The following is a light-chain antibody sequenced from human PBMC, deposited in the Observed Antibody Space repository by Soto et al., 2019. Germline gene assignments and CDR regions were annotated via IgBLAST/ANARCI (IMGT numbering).Light chain of an antibody. V-gene: IGLV2-14*01. J-gene: IGLJ1*01. Sequence: QSVLTQPPSASGSPGQSVTISCTGTSSDVGGHDYVSWYQQHPGKAPKLMIYEVNNRPSGVSSRFSGSKSGNTASLTISGLQAEDEADYYCSSYTSSTTYVFGTGTKVTVL. CDR2: EVN. CDR1: SSDVGGHDY. CDR3: SSYTSSTTYV.